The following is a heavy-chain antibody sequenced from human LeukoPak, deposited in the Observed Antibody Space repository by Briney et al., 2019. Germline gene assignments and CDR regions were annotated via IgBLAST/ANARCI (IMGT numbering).Heavy chain of an antibody. CDR2: ITLSSTTI. CDR3: ARETPDSSSWTVFDY. J-gene: IGHJ4*02. CDR1: GFTFSNYN. D-gene: IGHD6-13*01. Sequence: GGSLGLSCAASGFTFSNYNMNWVRQAPGKGLEWLSYITLSSTTIYYADSVKGRFTVSRDNAKNSLFLQMNSLRAEDTAVYYCARETPDSSSWTVFDYWGQGTLVTVSS. V-gene: IGHV3-48*01.